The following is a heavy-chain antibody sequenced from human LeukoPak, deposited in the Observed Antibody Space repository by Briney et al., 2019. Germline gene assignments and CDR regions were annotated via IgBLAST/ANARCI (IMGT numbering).Heavy chain of an antibody. CDR3: AKDLAQQWLIVFDY. CDR1: GFTFSSYA. D-gene: IGHD6-19*01. J-gene: IGHJ4*02. V-gene: IGHV3-23*01. Sequence: PGGSLRLSCAASGFTFSSYAMGWVRQAPGKGLEWVSAISGSGGSTYYADPVKGRFTISTDNSKTTLYLQMNSLRAEDTAVYYCAKDLAQQWLIVFDYWGQGTLVTVSS. CDR2: ISGSGGST.